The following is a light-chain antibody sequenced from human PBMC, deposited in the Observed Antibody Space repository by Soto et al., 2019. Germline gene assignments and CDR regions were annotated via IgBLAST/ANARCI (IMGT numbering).Light chain of an antibody. CDR1: EGINRD. CDR3: QQSSKTPFT. CDR2: AAS. J-gene: IGKJ4*01. V-gene: IGKV1-39*01. Sequence: DIQMTQSPSSLSASIGDRVTLTCRASEGINRDLNWYQQQPGKAPKLLIFAASTLQGGVPSRFSAVGSGTDFSLTISSLQPEDFAAYFCQQSSKTPFTFGGGTKVEMK.